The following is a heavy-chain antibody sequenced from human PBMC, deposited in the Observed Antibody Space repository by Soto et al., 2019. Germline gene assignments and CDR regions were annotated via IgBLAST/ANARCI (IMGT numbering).Heavy chain of an antibody. CDR1: GFTFTNYW. CDR3: ARHPNYYDSSGYYYSDS. D-gene: IGHD3-22*01. J-gene: IGHJ4*02. Sequence: GESLKISCNGFGFTFTNYWIAWVRQMPGKGLEWMGIVYPGDSKTRYSPSFQGQVTISADKSITTAFLQWSSLKASDTAMYYCARHPNYYDSSGYYYSDSWGQGTLVTVYS. V-gene: IGHV5-51*01. CDR2: VYPGDSKT.